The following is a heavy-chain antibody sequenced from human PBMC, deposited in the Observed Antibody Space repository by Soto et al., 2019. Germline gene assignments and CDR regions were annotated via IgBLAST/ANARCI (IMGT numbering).Heavy chain of an antibody. V-gene: IGHV3-7*01. CDR1: GFTFSSYW. CDR2: IKQEGSEK. CDR3: ARDRYGDPFDY. J-gene: IGHJ4*02. Sequence: EVQLVESGGGLVQPGGSLRLSCPASGFTFSSYWMSWVRQPPGKGLEWVANIKQEGSEKYYVDSVKGRFTISRDNAKNSLYLQMNSLRAEDTAVYYCARDRYGDPFDYWGQGTLVTVSS. D-gene: IGHD4-17*01.